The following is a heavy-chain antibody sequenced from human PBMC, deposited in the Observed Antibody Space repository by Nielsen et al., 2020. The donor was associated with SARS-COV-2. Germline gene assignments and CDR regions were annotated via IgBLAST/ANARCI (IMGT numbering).Heavy chain of an antibody. V-gene: IGHV3-20*04. Sequence: GGSLRLSCAASGFTFDDYGMSWVRQAPGKELEWVSGINWNGGSTGYADSVKGRFTISRDNAKNSLYLQMNSLRAEDTALYYCATVYSGYDLAFDYWGQGTLVTVSS. CDR3: ATVYSGYDLAFDY. D-gene: IGHD5-12*01. CDR1: GFTFDDYG. CDR2: INWNGGST. J-gene: IGHJ4*02.